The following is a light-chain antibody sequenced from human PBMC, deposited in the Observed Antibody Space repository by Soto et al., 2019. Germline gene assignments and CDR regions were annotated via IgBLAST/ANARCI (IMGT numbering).Light chain of an antibody. CDR3: CSFALRSTLI. V-gene: IGLV2-23*01. J-gene: IGLJ2*01. Sequence: QSALTQPASVSGSPGQSITISCTGTSSDVGNYNLVSWYQQYPGKAPKLMIYEGGKRPSGVSNRFSGSMSGNTASLTISGLQAEDEADYYCCSFALRSTLIFGGGTKLTVL. CDR2: EGG. CDR1: SSDVGNYNL.